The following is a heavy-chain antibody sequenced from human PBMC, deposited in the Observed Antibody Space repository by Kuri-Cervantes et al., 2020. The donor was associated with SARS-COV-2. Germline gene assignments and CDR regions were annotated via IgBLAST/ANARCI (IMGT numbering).Heavy chain of an antibody. J-gene: IGHJ6*03. CDR1: GGSISSYY. CDR2: IYYSGST. Sequence: SETLSLTCTVSGGSISSYYWSWIRQPPGKGLEWIGYIYYSGSTNYNPSLKSRLSMSVDTSKNQFALKLSSVTAADPAVYYCARDLKRGGQAYYYMDVWGKGTTVTVSS. D-gene: IGHD2-15*01. CDR3: ARDLKRGGQAYYYMDV. V-gene: IGHV4-59*12.